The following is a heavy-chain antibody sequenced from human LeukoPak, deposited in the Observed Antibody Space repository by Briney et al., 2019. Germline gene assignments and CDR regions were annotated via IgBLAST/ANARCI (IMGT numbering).Heavy chain of an antibody. J-gene: IGHJ6*02. V-gene: IGHV3-66*01. CDR2: IYDGGST. CDR1: GFTVSSHY. CDR3: VRAENGMDV. Sequence: GGSLRLSCAVSGFTVSSHYISWVRQAPGKGLEWVSVIYDGGSTNYANSVQGRFTISRDNFKNQLHLQMNSLRAEDTAVYYCVRAENGMDVWGQGTTVTVSS.